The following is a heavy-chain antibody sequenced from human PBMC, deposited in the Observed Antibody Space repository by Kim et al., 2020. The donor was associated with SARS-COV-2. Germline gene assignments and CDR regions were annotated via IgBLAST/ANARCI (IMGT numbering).Heavy chain of an antibody. V-gene: IGHV1-24*01. CDR3: ATDHGGRYCSGGSCYFPDY. Sequence: ASVKVSCKVSGYTLTELSMHWVRQAPGKGLEWMGGFDPEDGETIYAQKFQGRVTMTEDTSTDTAYMELSSLRSEDTAVYYCATDHGGRYCSGGSCYFPDYWGQGTLVTVSS. CDR1: GYTLTELS. J-gene: IGHJ4*02. CDR2: FDPEDGET. D-gene: IGHD2-15*01.